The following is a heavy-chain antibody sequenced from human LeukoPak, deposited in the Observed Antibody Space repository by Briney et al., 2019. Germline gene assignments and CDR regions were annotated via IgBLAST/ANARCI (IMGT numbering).Heavy chain of an antibody. CDR3: AKEAPSGYCSSTSCYHNDAFDI. Sequence: GGSLRLSCAASGFTFSSYAMSWVRQAPGKGLEWVSAISGSGGSTYYADSVKGRFTISRDNSKNTLYLQMNSLRAEDTAVYYCAKEAPSGYCSSTSCYHNDAFDIWGQGTMVTVSS. CDR2: ISGSGGST. D-gene: IGHD2-2*03. V-gene: IGHV3-23*01. J-gene: IGHJ3*02. CDR1: GFTFSSYA.